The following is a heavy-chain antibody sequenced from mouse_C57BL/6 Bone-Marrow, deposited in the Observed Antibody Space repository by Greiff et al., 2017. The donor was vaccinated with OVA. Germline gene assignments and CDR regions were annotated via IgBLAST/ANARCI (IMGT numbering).Heavy chain of an antibody. Sequence: EVKLMESGGGLVQSGRSLRLSCATSGFTFSDFYMEWVRQAPGKGLEWIAASRNKANDYTTEYSASVKGRFIVSRDTSQSILYLQMNALRAEDTAIYYCARVATGTPSYWYFDVWGTGTTVTVSS. CDR1: GFTFSDFY. CDR2: SRNKANDYTT. D-gene: IGHD4-1*01. J-gene: IGHJ1*03. V-gene: IGHV7-1*01. CDR3: ARVATGTPSYWYFDV.